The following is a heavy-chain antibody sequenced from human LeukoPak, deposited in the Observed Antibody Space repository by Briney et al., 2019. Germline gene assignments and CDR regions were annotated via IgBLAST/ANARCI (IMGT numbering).Heavy chain of an antibody. CDR1: GYTFTGYY. D-gene: IGHD3-22*01. Sequence: ASVKVSCKASGYTFTGYYMHWVRQAPGQGLEWMGWLNPNSADTSYPQKFRGRVTMTRDTSISIAYMELSSLRSDDTAVYYCARGGEWYYDSSSYRLFDYWGQGTLVTVSS. J-gene: IGHJ4*02. CDR2: LNPNSADT. V-gene: IGHV1-2*02. CDR3: ARGGEWYYDSSSYRLFDY.